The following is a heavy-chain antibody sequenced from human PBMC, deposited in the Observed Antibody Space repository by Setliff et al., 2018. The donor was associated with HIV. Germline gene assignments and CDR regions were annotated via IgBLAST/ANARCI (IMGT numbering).Heavy chain of an antibody. CDR3: ARGLGIAAAGSRRQDNWFDP. CDR2: IYHSGST. Sequence: SETLSLTCAVAGYSISSGYFWAWIRQPPGKGLEWIGSIYHSGSTYYNPSLKSRVTKSVDTSKNQFSLRLSSVTAADTAMYYCARGLGIAAAGSRRQDNWFDPWGQGTLVTVSS. CDR1: GYSISSGYF. J-gene: IGHJ5*02. V-gene: IGHV4-38-2*01. D-gene: IGHD6-13*01.